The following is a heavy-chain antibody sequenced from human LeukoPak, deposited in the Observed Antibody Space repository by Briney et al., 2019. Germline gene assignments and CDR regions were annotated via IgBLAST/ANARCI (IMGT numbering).Heavy chain of an antibody. V-gene: IGHV1-69*04. D-gene: IGHD3-22*01. CDR2: IIPILGIA. Sequence: ASVKVSCKASGGTFSSYAISWVRQAPGQGLEWMGRIIPILGIANYAQKFQGRVTITADKSTSTAYMELSSLRSEDTAVYYCASSSDYYDSSGYYYHFDYWGQGTLVTVSS. CDR3: ASSSDYYDSSGYYYHFDY. CDR1: GGTFSSYA. J-gene: IGHJ4*02.